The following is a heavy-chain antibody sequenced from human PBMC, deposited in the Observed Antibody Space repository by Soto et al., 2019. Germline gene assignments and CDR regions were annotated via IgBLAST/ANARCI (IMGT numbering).Heavy chain of an antibody. Sequence: QVQLQESGPGLVKPSETLSLTCTVSGGSIISYYWSWLRQPAGKGLEWIGRIYSTGTTTYNPALKSRVTMLVDRYKNQFSLKLTSVTAADTAVYYCAREAGDDYGDFDDYWGQGTQVTVSS. CDR1: GGSIISYY. V-gene: IGHV4-4*07. D-gene: IGHD4-17*01. J-gene: IGHJ4*02. CDR2: IYSTGTT. CDR3: AREAGDDYGDFDDY.